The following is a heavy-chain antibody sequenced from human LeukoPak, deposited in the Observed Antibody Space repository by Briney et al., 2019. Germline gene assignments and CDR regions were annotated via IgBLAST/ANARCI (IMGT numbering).Heavy chain of an antibody. V-gene: IGHV4-4*07. Sequence: NTSETLSLTCTVSGGSISSYYWSWIRQPAGKGLEWIGRIYTSGSTNYNPSLKSRVTMSVDTSKNQFSLKLSSVTAADTAVYYCARRTGSSDWDYYYYYYMDVWGKGTTVTVSS. CDR2: IYTSGST. CDR1: GGSISSYY. CDR3: ARRTGSSDWDYYYYYYMDV. D-gene: IGHD3-10*01. J-gene: IGHJ6*03.